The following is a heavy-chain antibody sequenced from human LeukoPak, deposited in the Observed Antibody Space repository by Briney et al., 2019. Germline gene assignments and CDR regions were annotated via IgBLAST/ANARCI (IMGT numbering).Heavy chain of an antibody. CDR3: ARTSRPLGVVVPAAIYYYYYYYYMDV. J-gene: IGHJ6*03. D-gene: IGHD2-2*02. Sequence: SVKVSCKASGYTFTSYGISWVRQAPGQGLEWMGGIIPIFGTANYAQKFQGRVTITADESTSTAYMELSSLRSEDTAVYYCARTSRPLGVVVPAAIYYYYYYYYMDVWGKGTTVTVSS. V-gene: IGHV1-69*13. CDR2: IIPIFGTA. CDR1: GYTFTSYG.